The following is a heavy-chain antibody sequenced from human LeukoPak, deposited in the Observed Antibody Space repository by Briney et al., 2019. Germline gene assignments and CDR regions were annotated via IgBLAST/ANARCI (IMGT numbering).Heavy chain of an antibody. D-gene: IGHD5-18*01. V-gene: IGHV3-43*01. CDR1: GFTFDDYT. CDR3: AKASYGAQGYYYYMDV. CDR2: ISWDGGST. Sequence: PGGSLRLSCAASGFTFDDYTMHWVRQAPGKGLEWVSLISWDGGSTYYADSVKGRFTISRDNSRNSLYLQMNSLRTEDTALYYCAKASYGAQGYYYYMDVWGKGTTVTVSS. J-gene: IGHJ6*03.